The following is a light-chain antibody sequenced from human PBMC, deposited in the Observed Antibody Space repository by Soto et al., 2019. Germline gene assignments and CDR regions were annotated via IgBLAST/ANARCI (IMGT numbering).Light chain of an antibody. Sequence: QSVLTQPPSASGSPGQSVTISCTGTSSDVGGYNYVSWYQQPPGKAPKLMIYEVSKRPSGVPDRFSGSKYGNTASLTVSGLQADDEADYYCSSYAGSNNFGVFGTGTKLTVL. CDR1: SSDVGGYNY. CDR3: SSYAGSNNFGV. V-gene: IGLV2-8*01. CDR2: EVS. J-gene: IGLJ1*01.